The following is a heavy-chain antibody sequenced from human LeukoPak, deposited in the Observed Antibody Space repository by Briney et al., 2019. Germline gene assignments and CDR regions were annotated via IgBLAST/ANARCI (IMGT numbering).Heavy chain of an antibody. Sequence: ASVKVSCKASGGTFSSYAISWVRQAPGQGLEWMGGIIPIFGTANYAQKFQGRVTITADESTSTAYMELSSLRSEDTAVHYCAMSERNPHAVDYWGQGTLVTVSS. D-gene: IGHD1-1*01. CDR3: AMSERNPHAVDY. J-gene: IGHJ4*02. V-gene: IGHV1-69*13. CDR2: IIPIFGTA. CDR1: GGTFSSYA.